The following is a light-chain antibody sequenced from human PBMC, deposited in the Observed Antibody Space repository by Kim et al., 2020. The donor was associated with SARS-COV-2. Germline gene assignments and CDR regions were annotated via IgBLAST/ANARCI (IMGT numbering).Light chain of an antibody. V-gene: IGKV3-20*01. CDR3: QQYDTSPKFT. J-gene: IGKJ3*01. CDR1: QSVSSNY. CDR2: AAS. Sequence: EIVLTQSPGTLSLSPGEGANLSCRASQSVSSNYLAWYQQKPGQAPRLLIYAASSRATGIPDRFSGSGSGTDFTLTISRLEPEDFAVYYCQQYDTSPKFTFGPGTKVDIK.